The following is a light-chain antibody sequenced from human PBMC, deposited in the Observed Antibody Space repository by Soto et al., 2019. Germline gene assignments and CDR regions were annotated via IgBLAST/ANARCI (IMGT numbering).Light chain of an antibody. Sequence: DIPMTQSPSSLSASVGDSVTITCRASQDISNYLAWFQQRPGKPPKLLIYAASTLESGVPSRFSGDRTGTDFTLSISSKQPENVATFYCQKYDSLTFTFGPGTKVDIK. J-gene: IGKJ3*01. CDR3: QKYDSLTFT. CDR2: AAS. CDR1: QDISNY. V-gene: IGKV1-27*01.